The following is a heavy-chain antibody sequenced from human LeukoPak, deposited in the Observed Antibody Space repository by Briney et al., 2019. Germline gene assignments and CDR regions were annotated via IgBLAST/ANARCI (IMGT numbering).Heavy chain of an antibody. J-gene: IGHJ3*01. V-gene: IGHV4-59*08. Sequence: SETLSLTCSVSDGSTTGYYWSWIRQPPGEGLEWIAYVYYTGRTLYNPSLESRVTISVDTSKTQFSLTVTSVTAADMAVYYCARHMSVSYDAFDLWGRGTTVTVSS. D-gene: IGHD3-10*01. CDR3: ARHMSVSYDAFDL. CDR2: VYYTGRT. CDR1: DGSTTGYY.